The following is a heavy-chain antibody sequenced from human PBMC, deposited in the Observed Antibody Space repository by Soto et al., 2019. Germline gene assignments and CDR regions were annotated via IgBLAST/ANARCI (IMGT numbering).Heavy chain of an antibody. CDR2: VRGRDGST. CDR1: GFTFTTFD. Sequence: EVQLLESGGGLVQPGASLRLSCAASGFTFTTFDMSWARQAPGKGLEWVSVVRGRDGSTSYADSLKGRFTISKDSSKNTLYLQMNRLRAEDAALYYCAKGAWLDYWGQGTLVNVSS. V-gene: IGHV3-23*01. J-gene: IGHJ4*02. D-gene: IGHD5-12*01. CDR3: AKGAWLDY.